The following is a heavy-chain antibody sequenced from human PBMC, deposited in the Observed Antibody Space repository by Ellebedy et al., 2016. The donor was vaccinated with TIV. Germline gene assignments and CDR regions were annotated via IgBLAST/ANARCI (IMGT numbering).Heavy chain of an antibody. D-gene: IGHD3-10*01. Sequence: GESLKISXAASGFTFSSYAMSWVRQAPGKGLEWVSAISGSGGSTYYADSVKGRFTISRDNSKNTLYLQMNSLRAEDTAVYYCARVPRRLGFDYWGQGTLVTVSS. CDR1: GFTFSSYA. CDR2: ISGSGGST. V-gene: IGHV3-23*01. CDR3: ARVPRRLGFDY. J-gene: IGHJ4*02.